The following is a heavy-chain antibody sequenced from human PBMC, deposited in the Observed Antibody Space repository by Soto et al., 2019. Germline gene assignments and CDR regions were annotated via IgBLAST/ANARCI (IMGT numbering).Heavy chain of an antibody. CDR3: AKVTGDALYCSSTSCYSYFDY. Sequence: GGSLRLSCAASGFTFDDYAMHWVRQAPGKGLEWVSGISWNSGSIGYVDSVKGRFTISRDNAKNSLYLQMNSLRAEDTALYYCAKVTGDALYCSSTSCYSYFDYWGQGTLVTVSS. D-gene: IGHD2-2*01. CDR2: ISWNSGSI. V-gene: IGHV3-9*01. CDR1: GFTFDDYA. J-gene: IGHJ4*02.